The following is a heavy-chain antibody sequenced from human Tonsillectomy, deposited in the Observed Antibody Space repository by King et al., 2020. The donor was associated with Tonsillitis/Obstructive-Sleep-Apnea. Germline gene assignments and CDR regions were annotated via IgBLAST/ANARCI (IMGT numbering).Heavy chain of an antibody. J-gene: IGHJ5*02. D-gene: IGHD6-13*01. V-gene: IGHV4-34*01. CDR1: GWSFSGYY. CDR3: ARGRKVKRGIAAGKNNWFDP. CDR2: INHSGST. Sequence: VQLQQWGAGLLKPSESLALTCAVYGWSFSGYYWSWIRQPPGKGLEWIGEINHSGSTNYNVYLKSRVTISVDTSKNQFSLMLSSVTAADTAVYYCARGRKVKRGIAAGKNNWFDPGGQGTLVTVSS.